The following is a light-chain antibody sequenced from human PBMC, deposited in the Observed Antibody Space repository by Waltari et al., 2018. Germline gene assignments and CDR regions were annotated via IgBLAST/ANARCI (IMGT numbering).Light chain of an antibody. V-gene: IGKV1-16*01. CDR2: RAS. CDR3: QQGNSFPLT. J-gene: IGKJ4*01. CDR1: QGIGNN. Sequence: DIQMTLSPSSLSASVGDTVTITCQASQGIGNNLNWYQQKPGKAPKLMIYRASSLQSGIPSRFSGSGSGTDFTLTISSLQAEDFATYYCQQGNSFPLTFGGGTKVEIK.